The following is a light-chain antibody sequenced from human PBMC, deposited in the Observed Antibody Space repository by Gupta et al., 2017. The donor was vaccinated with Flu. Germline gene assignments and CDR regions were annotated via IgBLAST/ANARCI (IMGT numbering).Light chain of an antibody. J-gene: IGLJ3*02. CDR3: ASWDNRLSATV. Sequence: QSVLTQPSSMSAAQGQTVTISCSGSSSNIGNNYVSWDQQFPGTAPKLLIYETNRRPSGNPNRFSGSKSGTSATLGITGRQTGDEADYYCASWDNRLSATVFGGGTKVTVL. CDR2: ETN. V-gene: IGLV1-51*02. CDR1: SSNIGNNY.